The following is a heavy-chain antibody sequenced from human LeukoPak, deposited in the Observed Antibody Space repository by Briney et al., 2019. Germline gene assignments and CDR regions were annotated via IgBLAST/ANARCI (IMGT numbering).Heavy chain of an antibody. Sequence: GGSLRLSCAASGFTFSSYGMHWVRQAPGKGLEWVAVVSYDGSNKYYADSVKGRFTISRDNYKNTLYLQMNSLRAEDTAVYYCARDAGSAAGTFGVEYFQHWGQGTLVTVSS. D-gene: IGHD6-13*01. CDR3: ARDAGSAAGTFGVEYFQH. CDR2: VSYDGSNK. CDR1: GFTFSSYG. J-gene: IGHJ1*01. V-gene: IGHV3-30*03.